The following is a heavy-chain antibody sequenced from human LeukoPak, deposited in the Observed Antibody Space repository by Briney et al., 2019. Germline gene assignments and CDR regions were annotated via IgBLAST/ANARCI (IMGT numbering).Heavy chain of an antibody. CDR2: IIPIFGTA. J-gene: IGHJ4*02. Sequence: GASVKVSCKASGGTFSSYAIGWVRQAPGQGLEWMGGIIPIFGTANYAQKFQGRVTITADESTSTAYMELSSLRSEDTAVYYCARELNLLNYYDSSGFDYWGQGTLVTVSS. CDR3: ARELNLLNYYDSSGFDY. D-gene: IGHD3-22*01. CDR1: GGTFSSYA. V-gene: IGHV1-69*13.